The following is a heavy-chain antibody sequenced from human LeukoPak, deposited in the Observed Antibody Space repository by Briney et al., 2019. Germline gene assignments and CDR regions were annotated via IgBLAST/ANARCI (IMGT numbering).Heavy chain of an antibody. J-gene: IGHJ5*02. CDR3: SRGGYGDYNNWFDP. V-gene: IGHV3-33*01. CDR1: GFTFSSFA. Sequence: SLRLSCAASGFTFSSFAMHWVRQAPGKGLEWVADIWYNGSNKYYAESVKGRFTISRDNSKNMLYLQLNSLRAEDTAVYYCSRGGYGDYNNWFDPWGQGTLVIVSS. CDR2: IWYNGSNK. D-gene: IGHD4-17*01.